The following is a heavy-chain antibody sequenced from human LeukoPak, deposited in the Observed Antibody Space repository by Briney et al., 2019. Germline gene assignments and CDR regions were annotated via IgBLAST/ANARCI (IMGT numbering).Heavy chain of an antibody. CDR3: TRHHYYDSSGYYSEYLEH. D-gene: IGHD3-22*01. Sequence: QPGGSLRLSCAASGFTFSGSAMHWVRQASGKGLEWVGRIRSKANSYATAYAASVKGRFTISRDDSKNTAYLQMYSLKTEDTAVYHCTRHHYYDSSGYYSEYLEHWGQGTLVTVSS. CDR1: GFTFSGSA. J-gene: IGHJ1*01. CDR2: IRSKANSYAT. V-gene: IGHV3-73*01.